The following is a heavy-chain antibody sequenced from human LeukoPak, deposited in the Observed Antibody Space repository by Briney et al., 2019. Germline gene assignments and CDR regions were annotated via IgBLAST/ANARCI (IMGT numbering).Heavy chain of an antibody. Sequence: SGGSLRLSCVASGLTFSDHRISWVRRAPGKGLEWVSSINHTSTSIYYADAVRGRFTISRDNAKSSLYLQMDSLRAEDTAVYYCVRLRRNSDRSYYYNYYDSWGQGILVTVSS. CDR1: GLTFSDHR. CDR3: VRLRRNSDRSYYYNYYDS. J-gene: IGHJ5*01. V-gene: IGHV3-21*01. D-gene: IGHD3-10*01. CDR2: INHTSTSI.